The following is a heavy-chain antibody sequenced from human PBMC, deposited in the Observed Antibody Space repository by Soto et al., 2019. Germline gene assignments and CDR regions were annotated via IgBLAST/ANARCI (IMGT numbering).Heavy chain of an antibody. V-gene: IGHV4-39*01. CDR1: GGSISSSSYY. D-gene: IGHD3-22*01. CDR3: ARLFGYYDSSGYLGDAFDY. J-gene: IGHJ4*02. CDR2: IYYSGST. Sequence: QLQLQESGPGLVKPSETLSLTCTVSGGSISSSSYYWGWIRQPPGKGLEWIGSIYYSGSTYYNPSLKSRVTISVDTSKNQFSLKLSSVTAEDTAVYYCARLFGYYDSSGYLGDAFDYWGQGTLVTVSS.